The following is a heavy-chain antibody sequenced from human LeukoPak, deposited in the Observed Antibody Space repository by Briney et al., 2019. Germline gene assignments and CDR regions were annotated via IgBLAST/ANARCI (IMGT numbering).Heavy chain of an antibody. V-gene: IGHV3-30-3*01. CDR3: ARDRGYCSGGSCYGDSRFDP. CDR1: GFTFSSYA. D-gene: IGHD2-15*01. CDR2: ISYDGSNK. Sequence: VGSLRLSCAASGFTFSSYAMHWVRQAPGKGLEWVAVISYDGSNKYYADSVKGRFTISRDNSKNTLYLQMNSLGAEDTAVYYCARDRGYCSGGSCYGDSRFDPWGQGTLV. J-gene: IGHJ5*02.